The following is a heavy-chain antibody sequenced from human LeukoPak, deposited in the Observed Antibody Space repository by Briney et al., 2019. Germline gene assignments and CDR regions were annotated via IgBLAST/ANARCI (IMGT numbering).Heavy chain of an antibody. Sequence: PSETLSLTCTVSGGSISDYYWSWIRQPPGKGLEWIGYIYYSGSSNYNPSLKSRVAISVDTSKNQFSLKLSSVTAADTAVYYCASSEATTTPPPYGMDVWGQGTKVTVSS. J-gene: IGHJ6*02. V-gene: IGHV4-59*12. CDR1: GGSISDYY. CDR2: IYYSGSS. CDR3: ASSEATTTPPPYGMDV. D-gene: IGHD5-12*01.